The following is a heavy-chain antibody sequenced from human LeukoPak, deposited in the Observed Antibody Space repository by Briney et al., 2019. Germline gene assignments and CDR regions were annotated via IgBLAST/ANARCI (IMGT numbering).Heavy chain of an antibody. D-gene: IGHD3-22*01. Sequence: SVKVSCKASGYTFTSYGISWVRQAPGQGLEWMGRIIPILGIANYAQKFQGRVTITADKSTSTAYMELSSLRSEDTAVYYCARDYYDSSGYYGYWGQGTLVTVSS. V-gene: IGHV1-69*04. J-gene: IGHJ4*02. CDR3: ARDYYDSSGYYGY. CDR1: GYTFTSYG. CDR2: IIPILGIA.